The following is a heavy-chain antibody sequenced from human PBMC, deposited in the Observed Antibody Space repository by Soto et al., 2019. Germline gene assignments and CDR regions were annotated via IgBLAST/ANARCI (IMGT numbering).Heavy chain of an antibody. D-gene: IGHD6-19*01. V-gene: IGHV4-34*01. CDR1: GGSFSGYY. J-gene: IGHJ4*02. CDR2: INHSGST. CDR3: ARGHYGGWYNPGFDS. Sequence: PSETLSLTCAVYGGSFSGYYWSWIRQPPGKGLEWIGEINHSGSTNYNPSLKSRVTISVDTSKNQFSLKLSSVTAADTAVYYCARGHYGGWYNPGFDSWGQGALVTVSS.